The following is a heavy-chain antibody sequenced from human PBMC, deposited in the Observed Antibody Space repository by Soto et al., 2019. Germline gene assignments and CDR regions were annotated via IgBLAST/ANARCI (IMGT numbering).Heavy chain of an antibody. Sequence: SSETLSLTCTVSGGSISSYYWSWIRQPPGKGLEWIGYIYYSGSANYSPSLKSRVTISVDTSKNQFSLKLSSVTAADTAVYYCARDGLRNSSSWYHSSFGYYYYYMDVWGKGTTVTVSS. V-gene: IGHV4-59*01. CDR1: GGSISSYY. D-gene: IGHD6-13*01. CDR3: ARDGLRNSSSWYHSSFGYYYYYMDV. J-gene: IGHJ6*03. CDR2: IYYSGSA.